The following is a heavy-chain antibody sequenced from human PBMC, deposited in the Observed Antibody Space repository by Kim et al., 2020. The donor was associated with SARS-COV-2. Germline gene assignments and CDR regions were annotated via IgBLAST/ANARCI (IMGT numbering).Heavy chain of an antibody. Sequence: KGRVTISVDASKNQFSLKLSSVTAADTAVYYCARRGEYCSSTSCYGWFDPWGQGTLVTVSS. D-gene: IGHD2-2*01. J-gene: IGHJ5*02. CDR3: ARRGEYCSSTSCYGWFDP. V-gene: IGHV4-39*01.